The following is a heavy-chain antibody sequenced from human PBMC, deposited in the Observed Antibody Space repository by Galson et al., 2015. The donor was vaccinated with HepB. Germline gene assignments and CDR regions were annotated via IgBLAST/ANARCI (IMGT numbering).Heavy chain of an antibody. CDR1: GGTFSSYA. CDR2: IIPIFGTA. Sequence: SVKVSCKASGGTFSSYAISWVRQAPGQGLEWMGGIIPIFGTANYAQKFQGRVTITADKSTSTAYMELSSLRSEDTAVYYCAGVGYSSSWYAYYYYYGMDVWGQGTTVTVSS. D-gene: IGHD6-13*01. J-gene: IGHJ6*02. CDR3: AGVGYSSSWYAYYYYYGMDV. V-gene: IGHV1-69*06.